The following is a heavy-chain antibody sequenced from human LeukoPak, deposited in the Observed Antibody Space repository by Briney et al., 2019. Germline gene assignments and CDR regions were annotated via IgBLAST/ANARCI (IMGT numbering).Heavy chain of an antibody. CDR2: ISDRGGT. J-gene: IGHJ4*02. CDR3: AKVTWTRSGSPDY. CDR1: GFTLSTDG. D-gene: IGHD3-10*01. V-gene: IGHV3-23*01. Sequence: GGSLRLSCAASGFTLSTDGMSWVRQAPGKGLEWVSGISDRGGTYYADSVKGRFTISRDNSKNTLYLQMNSLRAEDTAVYYCAKVTWTRSGSPDYWGQGTLVTVSS.